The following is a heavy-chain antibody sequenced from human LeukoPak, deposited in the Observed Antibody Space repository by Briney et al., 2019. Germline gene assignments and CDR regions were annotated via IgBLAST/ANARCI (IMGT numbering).Heavy chain of an antibody. D-gene: IGHD2-8*02. CDR3: AKDLSLVGCYYYGMDV. Sequence: PGGSLRLSCAASGFTFSKYAMSWVRQAPGKGLEWVSAISPSDGNTFYAGSVKGRFTISRDNFKNTLYLQMNSLRAEDTAVYYCAKDLSLVGCYYYGMDVWGQGTTVTVSS. J-gene: IGHJ6*02. V-gene: IGHV3-23*01. CDR2: ISPSDGNT. CDR1: GFTFSKYA.